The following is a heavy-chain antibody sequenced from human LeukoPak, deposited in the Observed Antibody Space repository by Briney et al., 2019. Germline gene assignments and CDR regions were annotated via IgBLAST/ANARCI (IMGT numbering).Heavy chain of an antibody. CDR2: IIPIFGTA. D-gene: IGHD3-22*01. Sequence: SVKVSCKASGGTFISYAISWVRQAPGQGLEWMGGIIPIFGTANYAQKFQGRVTITADESTSTAYMELSSLRSEDTAVYYCARDAYYYDSSGYYSHDYWGQGTLVTVSS. V-gene: IGHV1-69*13. CDR3: ARDAYYYDSSGYYSHDY. J-gene: IGHJ4*02. CDR1: GGTFISYA.